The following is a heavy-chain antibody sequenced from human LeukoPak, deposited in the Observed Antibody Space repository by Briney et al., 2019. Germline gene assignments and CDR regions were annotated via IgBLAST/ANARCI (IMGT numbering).Heavy chain of an antibody. CDR3: ARAERNAGVFDY. D-gene: IGHD3-3*01. Sequence: PGRSLRLSCVASGFTFSRYAMHWVRRAPGKGLEWVAFISYDGSNKYYADSVEGRFTISRDNSRNTLFLQVNSLRGEDTAVYYCARAERNAGVFDYWGQGTLVTVSS. V-gene: IGHV3-30-3*01. CDR1: GFTFSRYA. CDR2: ISYDGSNK. J-gene: IGHJ4*02.